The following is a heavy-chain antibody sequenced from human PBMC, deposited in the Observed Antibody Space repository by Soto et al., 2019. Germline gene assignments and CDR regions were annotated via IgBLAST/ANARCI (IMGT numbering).Heavy chain of an antibody. CDR2: AYYRSKWYN. V-gene: IGHV6-1*01. J-gene: IGHJ6*02. Sequence: PSQTLSLTCAISGDSVSNNNAGWNWIRHSPSRGLEWLGRAYYRSKWYNDSALSVKSRITVSPDTSKNQFSLHLSSVTPEDTAVYYCARERYNGLYQYYGMDVWGQGTTVTVSS. CDR3: ARERYNGLYQYYGMDV. D-gene: IGHD1-20*01. CDR1: GDSVSNNNAG.